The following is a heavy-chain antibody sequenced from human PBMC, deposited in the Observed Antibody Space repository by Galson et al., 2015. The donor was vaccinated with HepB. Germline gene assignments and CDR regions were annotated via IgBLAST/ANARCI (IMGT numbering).Heavy chain of an antibody. J-gene: IGHJ3*01. D-gene: IGHD3-10*01. CDR2: IYTGGAT. Sequence: LRLSCAASGFSVSDNDMSWVRQAPGKGLEWVFVIYTGGATSYGDSVKGRFTISRDNSENTVYLQMNSLRVEDTAVYYCASCAMIGGVIGAFDVWGQGTMVTVSS. CDR3: ASCAMIGGVIGAFDV. V-gene: IGHV3-66*01. CDR1: GFSVSDND.